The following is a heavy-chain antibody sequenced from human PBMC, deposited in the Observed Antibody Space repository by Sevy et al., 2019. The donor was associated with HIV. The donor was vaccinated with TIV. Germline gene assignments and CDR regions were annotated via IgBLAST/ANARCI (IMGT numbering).Heavy chain of an antibody. CDR2: ISYDGSNK. V-gene: IGHV3-30-3*01. D-gene: IGHD2-2*01. Sequence: GGSLRLSCAASGFTFSSYAMHWVRQAPGKGLEWVAVISYDGSNKYYADSVKGRFTISRDNSKNTLYLQMNSLRAEDTVGYYCARVNGGCSSTSCFAWGGVTNAFDIWGQGTMVTVSS. J-gene: IGHJ3*02. CDR1: GFTFSSYA. CDR3: ARVNGGCSSTSCFAWGGVTNAFDI.